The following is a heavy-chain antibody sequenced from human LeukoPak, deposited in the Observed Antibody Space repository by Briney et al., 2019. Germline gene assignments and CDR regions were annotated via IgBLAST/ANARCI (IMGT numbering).Heavy chain of an antibody. CDR3: ATSFLGARSYYFDY. J-gene: IGHJ4*02. D-gene: IGHD3-16*01. Sequence: SETLSLTCTVSGGSISSGGYYWSWIRQHPGKGLEWIGYISYSGNTYYNPSLKSRVTISLDTSKNQFSLNLNSVTAADTAVYYCATSFLGARSYYFDYWGQGTLVTVSS. V-gene: IGHV4-31*03. CDR2: ISYSGNT. CDR1: GGSISSGGYY.